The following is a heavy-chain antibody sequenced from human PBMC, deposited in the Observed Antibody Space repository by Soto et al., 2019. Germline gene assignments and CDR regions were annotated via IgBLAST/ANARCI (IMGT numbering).Heavy chain of an antibody. CDR2: IIPIFGTA. J-gene: IGHJ6*02. CDR3: ARDRHDYGDFEYYYYGMDV. V-gene: IGHV1-69*12. CDR1: GGTFSSYA. Sequence: QVQLVQSGAEVKKPGSSVKVSCKASGGTFSSYAISWVRQAPGQGLEWMGGIIPIFGTANYAQKFQGRVKITADESTSTAYMELSSLRSEDTAVYYCARDRHDYGDFEYYYYGMDVWGQGTTVTVSS. D-gene: IGHD4-17*01.